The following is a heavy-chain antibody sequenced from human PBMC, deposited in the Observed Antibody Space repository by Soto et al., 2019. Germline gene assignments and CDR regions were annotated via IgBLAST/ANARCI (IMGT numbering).Heavy chain of an antibody. D-gene: IGHD3-16*01. CDR3: ARGLGYFDY. CDR2: IYYSGST. V-gene: IGHV4-39*01. J-gene: IGHJ4*02. Sequence: ETLSLTCTVSGGSISSSSYYWGWIRQPPGKGLEWIGSIYYSGSTYYNPSLKSRVTISVDTSKNQFSLKLSSVTAADTAVYYCARGLGYFDYWGQGTLVTVSS. CDR1: GGSISSSSYY.